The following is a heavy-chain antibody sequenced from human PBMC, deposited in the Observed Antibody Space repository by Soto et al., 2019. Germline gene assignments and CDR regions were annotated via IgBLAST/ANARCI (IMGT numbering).Heavy chain of an antibody. CDR3: AKGRIAVAAPYNWFDP. Sequence: PGGSLRLSCAASGFTFSSYAMSWVRQAPGKGLEWVSTITGGGDNTHYADPVKGRFTISRDNSKNTLSLQMNRLRVEDTAVYHCAKGRIAVAAPYNWFDPWGKGTLVTVPS. CDR2: ITGGGDNT. V-gene: IGHV3-23*01. D-gene: IGHD6-19*01. J-gene: IGHJ5*02. CDR1: GFTFSSYA.